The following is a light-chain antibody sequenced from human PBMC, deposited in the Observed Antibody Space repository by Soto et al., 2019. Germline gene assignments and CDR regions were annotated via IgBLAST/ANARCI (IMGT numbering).Light chain of an antibody. CDR2: EVN. CDR1: NSDVGGYNY. Sequence: QSALTQPPSASGSPGQSVTISCTGTNSDVGGYNYVSWYQQHPGKVPKLMIYEVNKRPSGVPDRFSGSKSGNTASLTVSGLQAEDEADYYCISYAGSNNVVFGGGTKLTVL. J-gene: IGLJ2*01. CDR3: ISYAGSNNVV. V-gene: IGLV2-8*01.